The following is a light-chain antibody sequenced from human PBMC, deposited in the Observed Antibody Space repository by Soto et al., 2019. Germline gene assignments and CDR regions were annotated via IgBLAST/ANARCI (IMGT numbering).Light chain of an antibody. Sequence: AIQVTHSPSSLSSAVGDRVTITCRASQDIKDDLGWYQQTPGRTPKLLGYAAATLQSGVPSRFSGSGYGKDFTLTIRSLQPEDSGTYYCLHDYTYPRTFGKGTKVDIK. CDR2: AAA. J-gene: IGKJ1*01. CDR1: QDIKDD. CDR3: LHDYTYPRT. V-gene: IGKV1-6*01.